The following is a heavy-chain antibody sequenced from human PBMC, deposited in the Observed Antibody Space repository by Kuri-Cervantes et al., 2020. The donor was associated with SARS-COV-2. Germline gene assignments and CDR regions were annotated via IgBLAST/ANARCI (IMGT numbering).Heavy chain of an antibody. CDR1: GFTFSSYA. CDR3: ARDKPVTTVADLYYYGMDV. J-gene: IGHJ6*02. CDR2: ISGSGGST. Sequence: GESLKISCAASGFTFSSYAMSWVRQAPGKGLEWVSAISGSGGSTYYADSVKGRFTISRDNSKNTLYLQMNSLRDEDTAVYYCARDKPVTTVADLYYYGMDVWGQGTTVTVSS. V-gene: IGHV3-23*01. D-gene: IGHD4-11*01.